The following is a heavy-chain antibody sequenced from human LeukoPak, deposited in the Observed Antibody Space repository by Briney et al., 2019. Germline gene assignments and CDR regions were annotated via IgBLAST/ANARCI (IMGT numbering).Heavy chain of an antibody. CDR2: IKSKSDGGTT. CDR1: GFTFSNAW. Sequence: GGSLRLSCAASGFTFSNAWMSGVRETPGKGLEWVGRIKSKSDGGTTDYAAPVKGRFTISRDDSKNTLFLQMNSLKTEDTGVYFCITLIGSWFDPWGQGTLVTVSS. V-gene: IGHV3-15*01. CDR3: ITLIGSWFDP. J-gene: IGHJ5*02.